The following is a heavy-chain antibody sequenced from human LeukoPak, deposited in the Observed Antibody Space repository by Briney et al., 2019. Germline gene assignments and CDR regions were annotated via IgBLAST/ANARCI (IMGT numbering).Heavy chain of an antibody. CDR1: GGTFSSSA. CDR2: MNPNSGNT. V-gene: IGHV1-8*01. D-gene: IGHD3-3*01. J-gene: IGHJ5*02. CDR3: ARGHVLRFLEWVRSNWFDP. Sequence: ASVKVSCKASGGTFSSSAISWVRQATGQGLEWMRWMNPNSGNTGYAQKFQGRVTMTRNTSISTAYMELSSLRSEDTAVYYCARGHVLRFLEWVRSNWFDPWGQGTLVTVSS.